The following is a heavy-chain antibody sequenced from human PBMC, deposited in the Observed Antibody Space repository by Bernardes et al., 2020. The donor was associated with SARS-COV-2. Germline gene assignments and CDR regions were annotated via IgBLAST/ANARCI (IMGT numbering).Heavy chain of an antibody. D-gene: IGHD3-10*01. V-gene: IGHV3-21*05. J-gene: IGHJ6*02. CDR2: ISGTTTYT. CDR1: GFPFSSYA. CDR3: ARDQRFSNYHYYAMDV. Sequence: GSLRLSCAASGFPFSSYAMTWIRQAPGKGLEWVAYISGTTTYTNYAESVKGRFTISRDNAENSLYLQMDSLRVEDTAVYYCARDQRFSNYHYYAMDVWGQGTTVTVSS.